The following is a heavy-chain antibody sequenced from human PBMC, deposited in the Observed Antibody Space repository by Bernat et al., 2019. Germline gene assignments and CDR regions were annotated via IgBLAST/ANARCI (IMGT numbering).Heavy chain of an antibody. J-gene: IGHJ5*02. V-gene: IGHV1-2*02. CDR3: AREEKGYCSGGSCYWNNWFDP. CDR2: INPNSGGT. D-gene: IGHD2-15*01. CDR1: GYTFTGYY. Sequence: QVQLVQSGAEVKKPGASVKVSCKASGYTFTGYYMHWVRQAPGQGLEWMGWINPNSGGTNYAQKFQGGVTMTRDTSISTAYMELSRLRSDDTAVYYCAREEKGYCSGGSCYWNNWFDPWGQGTLVTVSS.